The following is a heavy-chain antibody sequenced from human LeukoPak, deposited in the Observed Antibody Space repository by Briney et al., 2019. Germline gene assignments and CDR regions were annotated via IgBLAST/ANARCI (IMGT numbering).Heavy chain of an antibody. CDR3: ARVPLWYSSGWYYFDY. CDR2: IYSGGST. Sequence: GGSLRLSCAASGFTVSSNYMSWVRQAPGKGLEWVSVIYSGGSTYYADSVKGRFTISRDNSKNTLYLQMNSLRAEDTAVYYCARVPLWYSSGWYYFDYWGQGTLVTVSS. CDR1: GFTVSSNY. J-gene: IGHJ4*02. D-gene: IGHD6-19*01. V-gene: IGHV3-66*01.